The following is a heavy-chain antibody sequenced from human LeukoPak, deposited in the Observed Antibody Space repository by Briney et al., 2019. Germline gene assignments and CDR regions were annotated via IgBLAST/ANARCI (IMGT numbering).Heavy chain of an antibody. D-gene: IGHD3-22*01. Sequence: PSETLSLTCTVSGGSISSYYWSWIRQPPGKGLEWIGHIYYSGSTNYNPSLKSRVTISVDTSKNQFSLKLSSVTAADTAVYYCARAPSLDDSSGYYPNWFDPWGQGTLVTVSS. V-gene: IGHV4-59*08. CDR2: IYYSGST. J-gene: IGHJ5*02. CDR3: ARAPSLDDSSGYYPNWFDP. CDR1: GGSISSYY.